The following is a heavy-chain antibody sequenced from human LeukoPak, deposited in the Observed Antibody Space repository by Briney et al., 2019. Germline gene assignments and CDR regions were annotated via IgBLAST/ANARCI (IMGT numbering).Heavy chain of an antibody. J-gene: IGHJ5*02. CDR1: GYTFTSYG. CDR2: ISAYNGNT. V-gene: IGHV1-18*01. Sequence: GASVKVSCKASGYTFTSYGISWVRQAPGQGLEWMGWISAYNGNTNYAQKLQGRVTMTTDTSTSTAYMELRSLRSDDTAVYYCARDVYSSGWYDGGWFDPWGQGTLVTVSS. CDR3: ARDVYSSGWYDGGWFDP. D-gene: IGHD6-19*01.